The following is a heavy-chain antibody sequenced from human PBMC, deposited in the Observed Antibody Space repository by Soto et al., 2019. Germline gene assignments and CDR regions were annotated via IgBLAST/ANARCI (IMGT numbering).Heavy chain of an antibody. D-gene: IGHD2-2*01. CDR1: GFTFSSDA. Sequence: GGSLRLSCAASGFTFSSDAMSWVRQAPGKGLEWGSAISGSGGSTYYADSVKGRFTISRDNSKNTLYLQMNSLRAEDTAVYYCANTGGVPAAIFYYYGMDVWGQGTTVTVSS. CDR2: ISGSGGST. J-gene: IGHJ6*02. CDR3: ANTGGVPAAIFYYYGMDV. V-gene: IGHV3-23*01.